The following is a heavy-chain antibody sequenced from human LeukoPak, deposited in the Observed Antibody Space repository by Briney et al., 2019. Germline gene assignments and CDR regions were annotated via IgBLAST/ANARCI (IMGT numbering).Heavy chain of an antibody. J-gene: IGHJ4*02. D-gene: IGHD5-18*01. CDR1: GYTFTSYD. CDR3: ARVFVDTAMANDY. Sequence: GASVKVSCKASGYTFTSYDINWVRQATGQGLEWMGWMNPNSGNTGYAQKFQGRVTMTRNTSISTAYMELSSLRSEDTAVYYCARVFVDTAMANDYWGQGTLVTVSS. CDR2: MNPNSGNT. V-gene: IGHV1-8*01.